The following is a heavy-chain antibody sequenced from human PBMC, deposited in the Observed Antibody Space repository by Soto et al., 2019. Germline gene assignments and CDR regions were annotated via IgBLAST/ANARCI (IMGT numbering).Heavy chain of an antibody. J-gene: IGHJ4*02. D-gene: IGHD3-10*01. V-gene: IGHV3-23*01. CDR1: GFTFSSYA. CDR3: AKEGDGYGSGTSFQFDY. CDR2: ISGSGDST. Sequence: EVQLLQSGGGLVQPGGSLRLSCAASGFTFSSYAMSWVRQAPGKGLEWVSAISGSGDSTYYADFVKGRFTISRDNSRTTLFLQLNRLTAEDTAVYYCAKEGDGYGSGTSFQFDYWGQGILVTVSS.